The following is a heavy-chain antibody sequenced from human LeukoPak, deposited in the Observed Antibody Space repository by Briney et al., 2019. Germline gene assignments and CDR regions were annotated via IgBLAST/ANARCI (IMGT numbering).Heavy chain of an antibody. V-gene: IGHV1-8*02. Sequence: ASVKVSCKASGYTFTGYYMHWVRQAPGQGLEWMGWMNPNSGNTGYAQKFQGRVTMTRNTSISTAYMELSSLRSEDTAVYYCARGGSCSSTSCYEDYYYYMDVWGKGTTVTVSS. D-gene: IGHD2-2*01. CDR2: MNPNSGNT. J-gene: IGHJ6*03. CDR3: ARGGSCSSTSCYEDYYYYMDV. CDR1: GYTFTGYY.